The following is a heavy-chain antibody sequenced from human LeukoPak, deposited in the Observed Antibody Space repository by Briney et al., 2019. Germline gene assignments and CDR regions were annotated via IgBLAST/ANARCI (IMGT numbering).Heavy chain of an antibody. D-gene: IGHD5-18*01. V-gene: IGHV1-69*13. CDR2: IIHIFGTA. J-gene: IGHJ3*02. Sequence: SVKVSCKASGGTFSSYAISWVRQAPGQGLEWMGGIIHIFGTANYAQKFQGRVTITADESTSTAYMELSSLRSEDTAVYYCARDSYSSGAFDIWGQGTMVTVSS. CDR1: GGTFSSYA. CDR3: ARDSYSSGAFDI.